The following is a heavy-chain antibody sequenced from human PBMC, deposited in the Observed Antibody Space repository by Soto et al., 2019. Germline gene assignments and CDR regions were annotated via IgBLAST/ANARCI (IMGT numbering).Heavy chain of an antibody. CDR1: GDSIISGDYY. V-gene: IGHV4-30-4*01. D-gene: IGHD1-26*01. J-gene: IGHJ5*02. CDR2: IYYSGLT. CDR3: ARWYSRLPGEYNWFDP. Sequence: SETLSLTCTVSGDSIISGDYYWSWIRQTPGKGLEWIGYIYYSGLTYYNPSLKSRVTLSVDTSKNQFSLKLSSVTAADTAVYYCARWYSRLPGEYNWFDPWGQGTLVTV.